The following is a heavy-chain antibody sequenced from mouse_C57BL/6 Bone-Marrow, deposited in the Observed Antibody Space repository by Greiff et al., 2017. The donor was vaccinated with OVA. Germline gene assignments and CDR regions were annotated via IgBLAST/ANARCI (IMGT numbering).Heavy chain of an antibody. V-gene: IGHV1-80*01. CDR1: GYAFSSYW. CDR3: AGGTLYWYFDV. CDR2: IYPGDGDT. J-gene: IGHJ1*03. D-gene: IGHD4-1*01. Sequence: VQLQQSGAELVKPGASVKISCKASGYAFSSYWMNWVKQRPGKGLERIGQIYPGDGDTNYNGKFKGKATLTADKSSSTAYMQLSSLTSEDSAVYFCAGGTLYWYFDVWGTGTTVTVSS.